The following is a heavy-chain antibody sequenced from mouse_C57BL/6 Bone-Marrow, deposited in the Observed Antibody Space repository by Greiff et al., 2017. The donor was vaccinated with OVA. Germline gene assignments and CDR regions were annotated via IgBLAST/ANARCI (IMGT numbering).Heavy chain of an antibody. CDR2: IRNKANGYTT. J-gene: IGHJ3*01. D-gene: IGHD2-4*01. V-gene: IGHV7-3*01. Sequence: EVMLVESGGGLVQPGGSLSLSCAASGFTFTDYYMSWVRQPPGKALEWLGFIRNKANGYTTEYSASVKGRFTISRDNSQSILYLQMNALRAEASATYYCASHYDYGAWFAYWGQGTLVTVSA. CDR3: ASHYDYGAWFAY. CDR1: GFTFTDYY.